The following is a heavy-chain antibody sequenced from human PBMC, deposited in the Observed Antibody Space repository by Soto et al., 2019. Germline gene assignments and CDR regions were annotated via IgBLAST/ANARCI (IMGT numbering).Heavy chain of an antibody. D-gene: IGHD3-9*01. CDR1: GYTFTSNG. V-gene: IGHV1-18*01. J-gene: IGHJ5*02. Sequence: QVQLVQSGAEVKKPGASVKVSCKASGYTFTSNGISWVRQAPGQGLEWMGWISAYNGKTKYAQKLQGRVTMTTDTSTTTAYMERRSLRSDDTAVYYCARVGSTYYDIINWFDPWGQGTLVTVSS. CDR3: ARVGSTYYDIINWFDP. CDR2: ISAYNGKT.